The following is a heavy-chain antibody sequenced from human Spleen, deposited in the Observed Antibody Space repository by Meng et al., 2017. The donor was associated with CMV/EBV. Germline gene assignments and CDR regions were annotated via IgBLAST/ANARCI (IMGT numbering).Heavy chain of an antibody. CDR1: GSIRSGGYY. CDR3: ARGHPREFSYGLDFDY. Sequence: GSIRSGGYYWSWIRQQPGKGLEWIGYIYHTGSPYYNPSLKSRLTKSVDTSKNQFSLKLSSVTAADTAVYYCARGHPREFSYGLDFDYWGQGILVTVSS. D-gene: IGHD5-18*01. J-gene: IGHJ4*02. CDR2: IYHTGSP. V-gene: IGHV4-31*02.